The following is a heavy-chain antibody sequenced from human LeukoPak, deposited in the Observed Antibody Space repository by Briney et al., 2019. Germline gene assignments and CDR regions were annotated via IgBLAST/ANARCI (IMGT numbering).Heavy chain of an antibody. Sequence: GGSLRLSCAASGFTFDDYAMHWVRQAPGKGLEWVSGISWNSGSIGYADSVKGRFTISRDNAKNSLYLQMNSLRAEDTAVYYCARDRRVGYSYDRDAFDIWGQGTMVTVSS. CDR2: ISWNSGSI. V-gene: IGHV3-9*01. CDR1: GFTFDDYA. D-gene: IGHD5-18*01. J-gene: IGHJ3*02. CDR3: ARDRRVGYSYDRDAFDI.